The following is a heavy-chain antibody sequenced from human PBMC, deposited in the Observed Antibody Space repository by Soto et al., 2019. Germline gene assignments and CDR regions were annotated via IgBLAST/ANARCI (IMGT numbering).Heavy chain of an antibody. CDR2: IGTAGDT. Sequence: SGGALRLSFAAPWFTLSSYDKHRGRPPTRKGLEWVSAIGTAGDTYYPGSVKGRFTISRENAKNSLYLQMNSLRAENTAVYYCARWSGYYSNYYYGMDVWGQGTTVTVSS. CDR1: WFTLSSYD. CDR3: ARWSGYYSNYYYGMDV. V-gene: IGHV3-13*01. D-gene: IGHD3-3*01. J-gene: IGHJ6*02.